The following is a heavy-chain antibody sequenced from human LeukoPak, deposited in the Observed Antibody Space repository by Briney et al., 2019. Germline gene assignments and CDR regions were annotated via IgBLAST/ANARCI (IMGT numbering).Heavy chain of an antibody. J-gene: IGHJ6*03. CDR2: IHPNSGGT. D-gene: IGHD2-2*02. CDR1: GYTFAGYY. Sequence: ASVNVSCMASGYTFAGYYMHWVRQAPGQGLEWMGWIHPNSGGTNYAQNFQDRVTLTRDTSLSTAYMELSRLRFGDTAVYYCATVYTGRYYFMDVWGTGTTVTVSS. V-gene: IGHV1-2*02. CDR3: ATVYTGRYYFMDV.